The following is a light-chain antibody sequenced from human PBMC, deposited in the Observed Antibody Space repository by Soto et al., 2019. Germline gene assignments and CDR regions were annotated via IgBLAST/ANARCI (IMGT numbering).Light chain of an antibody. J-gene: IGKJ1*01. CDR1: QYVGTR. V-gene: IGKV3-11*01. CDR2: YMS. Sequence: EIVLTQSPATLSSSPGETATLSCRASQYVGTRLAWYQHKPGQAPRLLIYYMSTRATGIPARFSGSGSGTDFTLTISNLAPEDFGVYYCHQRQSWPRTFGQGTKVDIK. CDR3: HQRQSWPRT.